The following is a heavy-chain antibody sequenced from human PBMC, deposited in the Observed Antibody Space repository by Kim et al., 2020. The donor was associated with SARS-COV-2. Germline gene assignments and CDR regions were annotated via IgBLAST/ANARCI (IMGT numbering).Heavy chain of an antibody. CDR3: AIWGAYGDYVPPYYYYGMDV. J-gene: IGHJ6*02. D-gene: IGHD4-17*01. CDR2: ISGSGGST. Sequence: GGSLRLSCAASGFTFSSYAMSWVRQAPGKGLEWVSAISGSGGSTYYADSVKGRFTISRDNSKNTLYLQMNSLRAEDTAVYYCAIWGAYGDYVPPYYYYGMDVSGQGTTGTVSS. CDR1: GFTFSSYA. V-gene: IGHV3-23*01.